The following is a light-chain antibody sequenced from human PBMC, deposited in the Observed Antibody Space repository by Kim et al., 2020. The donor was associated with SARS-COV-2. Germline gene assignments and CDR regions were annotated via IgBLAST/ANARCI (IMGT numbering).Light chain of an antibody. J-gene: IGLJ2*01. CDR2: QHS. CDR3: QAWDSSTVV. V-gene: IGLV3-1*01. Sequence: GSPGRTASITCSGDKLGDKYACWYQQKPGQSPVLVIYQHSTRPSGIPERFSGSNSGNTATLTISGTQAMDEADYYCQAWDSSTVVFGGGTQLTVL. CDR1: KLGDKY.